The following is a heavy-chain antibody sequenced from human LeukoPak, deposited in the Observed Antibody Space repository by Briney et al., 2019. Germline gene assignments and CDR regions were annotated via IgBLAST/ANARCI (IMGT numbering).Heavy chain of an antibody. Sequence: GASVKVSCKASGYTFTSYDINWVRQATGQGLEWMGWMNPNNGNTNYAQKLQGRVTMTTDTSTSTAYMELRSLRSDDTAVYYCARDVLGVNAFDIWGQGTMVTVSS. CDR1: GYTFTSYD. CDR3: ARDVLGVNAFDI. D-gene: IGHD3-16*01. CDR2: MNPNNGNT. J-gene: IGHJ3*02. V-gene: IGHV1-18*01.